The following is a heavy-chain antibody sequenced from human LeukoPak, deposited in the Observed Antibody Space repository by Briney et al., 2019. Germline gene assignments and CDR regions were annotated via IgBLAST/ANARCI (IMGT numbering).Heavy chain of an antibody. D-gene: IGHD1-26*01. Sequence: PGRSLRLSCAASGFTFSSYAMHWVRQAPGKGLEWVAVISYDGSNKYYADSVKGRFTISRDNSKNTLYLQMNSLRAEDTAVYYCARDESGSLDYWGQGTLVTVSS. CDR3: ARDESGSLDY. J-gene: IGHJ4*02. CDR1: GFTFSSYA. V-gene: IGHV3-30-3*01. CDR2: ISYDGSNK.